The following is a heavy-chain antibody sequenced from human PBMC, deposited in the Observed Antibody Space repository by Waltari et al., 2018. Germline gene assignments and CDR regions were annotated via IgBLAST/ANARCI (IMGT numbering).Heavy chain of an antibody. CDR1: GFTFSSYS. D-gene: IGHD6-19*01. J-gene: IGHJ4*02. CDR2: ISSSSSYI. V-gene: IGHV3-21*01. Sequence: EVQLVESGGGLVKPGGSLRTPRAASGFTFSSYSMNWVRQAPGKGLEWVSSISSSSSYIYYADSVKGRFTISRDNAKNSLYLQMNSLRAEDTAVYYCARDRSQYSSGGTPFDYWGQGTLVTVSA. CDR3: ARDRSQYSSGGTPFDY.